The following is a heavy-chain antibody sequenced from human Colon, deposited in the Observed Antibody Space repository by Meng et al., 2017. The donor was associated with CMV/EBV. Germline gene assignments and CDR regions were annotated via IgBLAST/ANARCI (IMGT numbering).Heavy chain of an antibody. D-gene: IGHD3-3*01. V-gene: IGHV1-18*01. CDR1: GYTFTTYG. J-gene: IGHJ6*02. CDR2: ISGYNGNT. Sequence: ASVKVSCKASGYTFTTYGVSWVRQAPGQGLEWMGWISGYNGNTHYEQKIQDRVTMTTDTSTTTAYMELRSLRSDDTAVYYCARDTLWGWSSRDYGLDVWGQGTTVTVSS. CDR3: ARDTLWGWSSRDYGLDV.